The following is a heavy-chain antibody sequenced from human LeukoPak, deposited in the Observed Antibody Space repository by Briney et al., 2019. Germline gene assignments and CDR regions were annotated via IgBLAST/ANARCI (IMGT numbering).Heavy chain of an antibody. Sequence: GGSLRLSCAASGFTFSNYGMHWVRQAPGKGLEWVAFIRYDGSKKFYADSVKGRFTIFRDNSKNTLSLQINSLRTEDTAVYYCAKRNGFEPGIWSAAFDIWGQGTMVTVSS. V-gene: IGHV3-30*02. CDR2: IRYDGSKK. CDR3: AKRNGFEPGIWSAAFDI. CDR1: GFTFSNYG. J-gene: IGHJ3*02. D-gene: IGHD3-3*01.